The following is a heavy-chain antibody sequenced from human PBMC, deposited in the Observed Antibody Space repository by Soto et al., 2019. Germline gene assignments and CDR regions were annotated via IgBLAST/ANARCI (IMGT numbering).Heavy chain of an antibody. CDR1: GYTFTTYY. V-gene: IGHV1-46*01. Sequence: QVQLVQSGAEVQKPGASVKVSCKASGYTFTTYYIHWVRQAPGQGLEWMGFINPSGGSTSYAQIFQGRVTMTRDTATSTVYMELSSLRSEDTAVYYCARNVQSGLDYWGQGTPVTVSS. J-gene: IGHJ4*02. CDR2: INPSGGST. D-gene: IGHD1-26*01. CDR3: ARNVQSGLDY.